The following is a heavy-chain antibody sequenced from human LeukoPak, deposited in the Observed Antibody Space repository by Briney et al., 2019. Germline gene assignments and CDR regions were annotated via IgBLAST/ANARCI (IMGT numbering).Heavy chain of an antibody. CDR2: IYPGDSDT. D-gene: IGHD2-2*01. CDR3: ARRNQGYCSSTSCYQLDY. J-gene: IGHJ4*02. V-gene: IGHV5-51*01. Sequence: HGESLKISCKGSGYSFTSYWIGWVRQMPGKGLEWMGIIYPGDSDTRYSPSFQGQVTISADKSISTAYLQWSSLKASDTAMYYCARRNQGYCSSTSCYQLDYWGQGTLVTVSS. CDR1: GYSFTSYW.